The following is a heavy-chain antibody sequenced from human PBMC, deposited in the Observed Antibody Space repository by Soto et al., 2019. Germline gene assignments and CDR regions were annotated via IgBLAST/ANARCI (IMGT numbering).Heavy chain of an antibody. CDR3: ARDGDIIRYYYYYMDV. CDR2: IWYDGSDQ. D-gene: IGHD2-21*02. J-gene: IGHJ6*03. CDR1: GFIFNNYG. V-gene: IGHV3-33*01. Sequence: QVQLVESGGGVVQPGRSLRLSCVASGFIFNNYGMHWVRQAPGKGLEWVAFIWYDGSDQYYAETVKGRFTISRDNSKNTLYLEMNSLRAEDTAVYYCARDGDIIRYYYYYMDVWGKGTTVAVSS.